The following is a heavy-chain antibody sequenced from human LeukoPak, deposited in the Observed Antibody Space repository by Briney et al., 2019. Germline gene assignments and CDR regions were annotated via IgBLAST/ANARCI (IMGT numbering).Heavy chain of an antibody. J-gene: IGHJ4*02. CDR1: GGSISSYY. CDR2: IYFAGST. CDR3: ATPSRVYYDILSGHYSFDY. V-gene: IGHV4-59*05. D-gene: IGHD3-9*01. Sequence: SETLSLTCTVSGGSISSYYWSWIRQPPGKGLEWIGSIYFAGSTSYNPSLNGRATISVDTSMNQFSLKLRSVTAADTAVYYCATPSRVYYDILSGHYSFDYWGQGTLVTVSS.